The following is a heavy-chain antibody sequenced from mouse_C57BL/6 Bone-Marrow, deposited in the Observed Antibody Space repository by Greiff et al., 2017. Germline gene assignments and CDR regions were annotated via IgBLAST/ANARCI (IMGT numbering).Heavy chain of an antibody. CDR1: GYTFTSYW. Sequence: QVQLQQPGAELVMPGASVKLSCKASGYTFTSYWMHLVKQRPGQGLEWIGEIDPSDSYTNYNQKFKGKSTLTVDKSSSTAYMQLSSLTSEDSAVYYCAREGGWLPYYAMDYWGQGTSVTVSS. V-gene: IGHV1-69*01. CDR2: IDPSDSYT. J-gene: IGHJ4*01. CDR3: AREGGWLPYYAMDY. D-gene: IGHD2-3*01.